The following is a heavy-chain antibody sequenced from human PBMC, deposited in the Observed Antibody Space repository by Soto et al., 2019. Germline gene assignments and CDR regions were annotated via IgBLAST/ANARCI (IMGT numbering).Heavy chain of an antibody. CDR3: ARHSVSSCRYNWDVP. V-gene: IGHV4-39*01. J-gene: IGHJ5*02. D-gene: IGHD6-13*01. Sequence: SETLSLTCTVSGGSISSSSYYWGWIRQPPGKGLEWIGSIYYSGSTYYNPSLKSRVTISVDTSKNQFSLKLSSVTAADTAVYYCARHSVSSCRYNWDVPWGQATLVTVSS. CDR1: GGSISSSSYY. CDR2: IYYSGST.